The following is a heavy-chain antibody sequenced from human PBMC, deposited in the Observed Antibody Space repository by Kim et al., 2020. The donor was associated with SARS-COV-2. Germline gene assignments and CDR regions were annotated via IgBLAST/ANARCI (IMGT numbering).Heavy chain of an antibody. J-gene: IGHJ3*02. CDR3: AREGSSDAFDI. Sequence: IYYADSVKGRFTISRDNAKNSLYLQMNSLRAEDTAVYYCAREGSSDAFDIWGQGTMVTVSS. CDR2: I. D-gene: IGHD3-10*01. V-gene: IGHV3-21*01.